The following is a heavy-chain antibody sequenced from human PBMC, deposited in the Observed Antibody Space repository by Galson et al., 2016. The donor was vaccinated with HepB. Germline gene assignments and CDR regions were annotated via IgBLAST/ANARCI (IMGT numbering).Heavy chain of an antibody. CDR2: VHYDGDTT. J-gene: IGHJ4*02. D-gene: IGHD4-17*01. V-gene: IGHV3-23*01. CDR3: AKTYGDYHIGQWDY. CDR1: GFTFSNYP. Sequence: SLRLSCAASGFTFSNYPMSWVRQAAGKGLEWVSSVHYDGDTTYYSDSVKGRFTIFRDQSKNAVYLQTNSLRVEDTAVYYCAKTYGDYHIGQWDYWGQGTLVSVSS.